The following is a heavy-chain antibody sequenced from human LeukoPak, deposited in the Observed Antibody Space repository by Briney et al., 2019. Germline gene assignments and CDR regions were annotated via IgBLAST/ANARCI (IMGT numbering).Heavy chain of an antibody. CDR3: ARDRRDYYDSSGYYGDY. J-gene: IGHJ4*02. Sequence: GRSLRLSCAASGFTFSSYGMHWVRQAPGKGLEWVAVIWYDGSNKYYADSVKGRFTISRDNSKNTLYLQMNSLRAEDTAVYYCARDRRDYYDSSGYYGDYWGQGTLVTVSS. CDR2: IWYDGSNK. V-gene: IGHV3-33*01. CDR1: GFTFSSYG. D-gene: IGHD3-22*01.